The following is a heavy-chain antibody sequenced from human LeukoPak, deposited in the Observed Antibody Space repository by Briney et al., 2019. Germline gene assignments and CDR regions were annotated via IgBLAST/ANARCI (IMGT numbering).Heavy chain of an antibody. Sequence: GGSLRLSCAASGFTFDDYGMSWVRQAPGKGLEWVSGINWNGGSTGYADSVKGRFTISRDNAKNSLYLQMNSLRAEDTALYHCARVPVKSYIAAAGNYYYYYMDVWGKGTTVTISS. CDR3: ARVPVKSYIAAAGNYYYYYMDV. CDR1: GFTFDDYG. CDR2: INWNGGST. D-gene: IGHD6-13*01. J-gene: IGHJ6*03. V-gene: IGHV3-20*01.